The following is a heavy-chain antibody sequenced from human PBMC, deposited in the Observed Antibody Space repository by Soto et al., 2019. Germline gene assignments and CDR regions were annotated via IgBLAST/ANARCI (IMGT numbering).Heavy chain of an antibody. CDR2: ISGSGGST. D-gene: IGHD1-26*01. J-gene: IGHJ4*02. V-gene: IGHV3-23*01. Sequence: PGGSLRLSCAASGFTFSSYAMSWVRQAPGKGLEWVSAISGSGGSTYYADSVKGRFTISRDNSKNTLYLQMNSLRAEDTAVYYCAKDYTFRVGATPHFTFDYWGQGALVTVSS. CDR1: GFTFSSYA. CDR3: AKDYTFRVGATPHFTFDY.